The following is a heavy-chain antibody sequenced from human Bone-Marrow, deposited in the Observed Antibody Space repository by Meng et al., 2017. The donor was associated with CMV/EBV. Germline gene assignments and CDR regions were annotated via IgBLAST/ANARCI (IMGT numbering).Heavy chain of an antibody. Sequence: GESLKISCAASGFTFTSYAMSWVRQSPGKGLEWVSSISAGSGSTYYADSVKGRFTLSRDNSKNTLYLQMNSLRAEDTAVYYCASTYCGGDCPGYYYNYGMDVWGQGTTVTVSS. CDR3: ASTYCGGDCPGYYYNYGMDV. V-gene: IGHV3-23*01. J-gene: IGHJ6*02. D-gene: IGHD2-21*01. CDR2: ISAGSGST. CDR1: GFTFTSYA.